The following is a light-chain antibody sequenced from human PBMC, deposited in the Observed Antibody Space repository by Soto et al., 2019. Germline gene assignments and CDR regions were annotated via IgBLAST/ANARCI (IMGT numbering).Light chain of an antibody. V-gene: IGKV3-20*01. CDR3: QQYGSSPPYT. CDR1: QSVSNNY. CDR2: CSS. Sequence: EVVLTQSPGTLSLSPGERATLSCRASQSVSNNYLAWYQQKPGQSPKLLIFCSSDRATGIPARFSGSGSGTDFTLTISSLEPEDFAVYYCQQYGSSPPYTFGQGTKLEIK. J-gene: IGKJ2*01.